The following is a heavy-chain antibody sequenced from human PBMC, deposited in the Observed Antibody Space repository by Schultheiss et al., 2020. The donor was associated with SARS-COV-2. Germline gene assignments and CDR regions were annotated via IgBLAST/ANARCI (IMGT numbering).Heavy chain of an antibody. Sequence: GSLRLSCTVSGGSISSYYWSWIRQPAGKGLEWIGRIYTSGSTNYNPSLKSRVTMSVDTSKNQFSLKLSSVTAADTAVYYCARPLYDFWSGYCVFDYWGQGTLVTVSS. CDR3: ARPLYDFWSGYCVFDY. V-gene: IGHV4-4*07. D-gene: IGHD3-3*01. CDR2: IYTSGST. J-gene: IGHJ4*02. CDR1: GGSISSYY.